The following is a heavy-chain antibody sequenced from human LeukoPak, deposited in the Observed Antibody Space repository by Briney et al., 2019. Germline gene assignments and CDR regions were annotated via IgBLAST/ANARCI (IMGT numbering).Heavy chain of an antibody. D-gene: IGHD3-3*01. Sequence: GESLRLSCAASGFTFSSYSMNWVRQAPGKGLEWVSYISSSSSTIYYADSVKGRFTISRDNAKNSLYLQMNSLRAEDTAVYYCARGPEDFWSGYLDPNWFDPWGQGTLVTVSS. J-gene: IGHJ5*02. V-gene: IGHV3-48*01. CDR3: ARGPEDFWSGYLDPNWFDP. CDR1: GFTFSSYS. CDR2: ISSSSSTI.